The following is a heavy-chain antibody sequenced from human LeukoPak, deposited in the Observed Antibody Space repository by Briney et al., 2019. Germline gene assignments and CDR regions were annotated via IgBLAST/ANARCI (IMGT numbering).Heavy chain of an antibody. V-gene: IGHV4-4*07. D-gene: IGHD1-26*01. CDR1: GGSISSYY. J-gene: IGHJ5*02. Sequence: SETLSLTCTVSGGSISSYYWSWIRQPAGKGLEWIGRVYSSGATDYNPSLKSRVTMSVDTSKNHFSLKLSSVTAADTAIYYCARDEGGSTRPPPAYNWFDPWGQGTLVTVSS. CDR2: VYSSGAT. CDR3: ARDEGGSTRPPPAYNWFDP.